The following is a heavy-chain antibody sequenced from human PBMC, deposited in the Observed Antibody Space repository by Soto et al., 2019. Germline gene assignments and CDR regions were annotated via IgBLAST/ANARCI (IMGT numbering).Heavy chain of an antibody. D-gene: IGHD3-10*01. J-gene: IGHJ4*02. CDR1: GGTFNTYA. V-gene: IGHV1-69*19. CDR3: AREVQVHTPAFVY. CDR2: ISPMFGAA. Sequence: QVQLVQSGAEMKKPGSSVKVSCQSSGGTFNTYAMNWVRQAPGQGPEWMGDISPMFGAANYAPKFQGRVTIIADESTGTSYMQLSSLTSEDTALYFCAREVQVHTPAFVYWGQGTLVTASS.